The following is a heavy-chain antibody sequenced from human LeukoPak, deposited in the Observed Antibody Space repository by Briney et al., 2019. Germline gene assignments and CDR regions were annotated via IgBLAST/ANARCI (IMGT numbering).Heavy chain of an antibody. CDR2: IIPIFGTA. CDR3: ARQSIAVAGEGDY. CDR1: GGTFSSYV. Sequence: ASVKVSCEASGGTFSSYVISWVRQAPGQGLEWMGGIIPIFGTANYAQKFQDRVTITTDESTSTAYMELSSLRSEDTAVYYCARQSIAVAGEGDYWGQGTLVTVSS. D-gene: IGHD6-19*01. J-gene: IGHJ4*02. V-gene: IGHV1-69*05.